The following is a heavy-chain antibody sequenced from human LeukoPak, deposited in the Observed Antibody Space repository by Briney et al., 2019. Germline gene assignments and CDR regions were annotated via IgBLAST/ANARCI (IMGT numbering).Heavy chain of an antibody. CDR1: GYTFTSYY. V-gene: IGHV1-46*01. Sequence: ASVKVSCKASGYTFTSYYMHWVRQAPGQGREWVGIINPSGGSTSYAQKFQGRVTMTRDTSTSTVYMELSSLRSEDTAVYYCARAPSGWYNAEYFQHWGQGTLVTVSS. CDR2: INPSGGST. CDR3: ARAPSGWYNAEYFQH. J-gene: IGHJ1*01. D-gene: IGHD6-19*01.